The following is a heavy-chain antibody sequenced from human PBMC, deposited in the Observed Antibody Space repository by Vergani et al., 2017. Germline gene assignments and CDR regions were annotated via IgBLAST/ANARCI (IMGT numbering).Heavy chain of an antibody. CDR2: ISWNSNSI. V-gene: IGHV3-9*02. D-gene: IGHD6-6*01. CDR1: GFTSAGYA. Sequence: EVQLEESGGGLVLPGRSLRLSCVASGFTSAGYAMHWVRQAQGKGLECVSGISWNSNSIGYADSVKGRFTTSRDKAKNSLYLQMNSLRAEVTALYYCAKDLGTSSGGGWFDPWGQGTLVTVSA. CDR3: AKDLGTSSGGGWFDP. J-gene: IGHJ5*02.